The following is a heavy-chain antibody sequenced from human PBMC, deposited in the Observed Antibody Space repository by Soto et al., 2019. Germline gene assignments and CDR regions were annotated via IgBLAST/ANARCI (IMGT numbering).Heavy chain of an antibody. D-gene: IGHD2-2*01. CDR3: ARDSYCSSTSCYADAFDI. CDR2: ISGSGDFT. Sequence: PGGSLRLSCAASGFTFSSYAMSWVRQAPGKGLEWVSVISGSGDFTFYADSVKGRFTISRDNSKNTLYLQMNSLRAEDTAVYYCARDSYCSSTSCYADAFDIWGQGTMVTVSS. J-gene: IGHJ3*02. CDR1: GFTFSSYA. V-gene: IGHV3-23*01.